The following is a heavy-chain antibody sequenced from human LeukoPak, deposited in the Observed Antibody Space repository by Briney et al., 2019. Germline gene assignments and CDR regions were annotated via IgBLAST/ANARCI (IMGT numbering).Heavy chain of an antibody. D-gene: IGHD3-10*01. CDR3: AAEEPPTYGSGSLPV. J-gene: IGHJ6*02. Sequence: SVKVSCKASGFTFTSSAMQWVRQARGQRLEWIGWIVVGSGNTNYAQRFQERVTITRDMSTSTAYMELSSLRSEDTAVYYCAAEEPPTYGSGSLPVWGQGTTVTVSS. V-gene: IGHV1-58*02. CDR1: GFTFTSSA. CDR2: IVVGSGNT.